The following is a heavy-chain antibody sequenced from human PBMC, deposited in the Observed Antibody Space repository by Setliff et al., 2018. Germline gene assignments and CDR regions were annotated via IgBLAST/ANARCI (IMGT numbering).Heavy chain of an antibody. CDR1: GGTFSDYH. CDR3: ARGRNIAARLLDS. D-gene: IGHD6-6*01. CDR2: INHRGST. V-gene: IGHV4-34*01. J-gene: IGHJ4*02. Sequence: SETLSLTCAAYGGTFSDYHWTWIRQSPEKGLEWIGEINHRGSTNYNPSLKSRVTISIATSKDQFSLKLISMTAADTAVYYCARGRNIAARLLDSWGQGTLVTVSS.